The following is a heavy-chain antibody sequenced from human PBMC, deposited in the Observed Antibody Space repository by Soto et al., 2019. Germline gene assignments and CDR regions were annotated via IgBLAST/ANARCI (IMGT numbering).Heavy chain of an antibody. CDR3: ARGDSPYVWFNEF. CDR1: GGLFSSYA. D-gene: IGHD3-22*01. V-gene: IGHV1-69*13. J-gene: IGHJ4*02. CDR2: IIPVFATP. Sequence: GGAVKVSCKDSGGLFSSYAISWVRQAPGQGLEWMGGIIPVFATPYYAQKVQGRVTITAGESTNTAYMELSSLRSEDTAMYYCARGDSPYVWFNEFWGQGSLVTVSS.